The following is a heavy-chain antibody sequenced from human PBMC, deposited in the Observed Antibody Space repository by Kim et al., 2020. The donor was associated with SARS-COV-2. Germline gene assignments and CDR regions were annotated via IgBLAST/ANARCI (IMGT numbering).Heavy chain of an antibody. V-gene: IGHV1-3*01. J-gene: IGHJ4*02. Sequence: ASVKVSCKASGYTFSGYVMHWVRQAPGQRLEWMGWINVGNGNTKYSQKFQGRVTITRDTAASTAYMELSSLTSEDTAVYICARGVRGSWYSFDYWGQGTL. CDR3: ARGVRGSWYSFDY. CDR1: GYTFSGYV. D-gene: IGHD6-13*01. CDR2: INVGNGNT.